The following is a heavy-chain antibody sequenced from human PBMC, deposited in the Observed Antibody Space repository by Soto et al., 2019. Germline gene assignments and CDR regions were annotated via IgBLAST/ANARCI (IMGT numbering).Heavy chain of an antibody. J-gene: IGHJ3*02. Sequence: QMQLVQSGAEVKKTGSSVKVSCKGSGYTFTYRYLHWVRQAPGQALEWMGWITPFNGNTNYAQKFQDRVTITRDRSMSTAYMELSSLRSEDTAMYYCASPSDYYDSRPDAFDIWGQGTMVTVSS. CDR1: GYTFTYRY. V-gene: IGHV1-45*02. D-gene: IGHD3-22*01. CDR2: ITPFNGNT. CDR3: ASPSDYYDSRPDAFDI.